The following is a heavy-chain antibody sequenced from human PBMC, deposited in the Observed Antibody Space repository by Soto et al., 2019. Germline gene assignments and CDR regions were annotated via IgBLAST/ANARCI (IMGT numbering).Heavy chain of an antibody. CDR3: ARKDSSGYSNWFDP. CDR2: IYPADSDT. J-gene: IGHJ5*02. V-gene: IGHV5-51*01. D-gene: IGHD3-22*01. CDR1: VYTFSRYW. Sequence: PGESLKISCKTSVYTFSRYWIAWVRQTPGRGLEWMGIIYPADSDTRYSPSFQGQVTISADKSTSTAYLHWNSLKASDSATYYCARKDSSGYSNWFDPWGQGTLVTVSS.